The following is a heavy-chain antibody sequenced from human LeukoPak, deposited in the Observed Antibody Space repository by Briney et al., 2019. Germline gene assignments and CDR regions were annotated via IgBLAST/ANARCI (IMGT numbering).Heavy chain of an antibody. J-gene: IGHJ3*02. CDR3: ATDSSGKDDAFDI. CDR2: IKQDRSEK. Sequence: WGSLRLSCAASGFTFSSYWMSWVRQAPGKGLEWVANIKQDRSEKYYVDSVKGRFTISRDNAKNSLYLQMNSLRAEDTAVYYCATDSSGKDDAFDIWGQGTMVTVSS. V-gene: IGHV3-7*01. D-gene: IGHD6-19*01. CDR1: GFTFSSYW.